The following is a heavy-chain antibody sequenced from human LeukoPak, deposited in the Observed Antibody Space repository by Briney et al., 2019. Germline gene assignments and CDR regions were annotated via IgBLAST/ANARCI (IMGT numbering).Heavy chain of an antibody. CDR3: ASQSFARFDP. CDR1: GFSFNTNW. V-gene: IGHV3-7*01. J-gene: IGHJ5*02. Sequence: GGSLRLSCAASGFSFNTNWMSWVRQAPGKGLEWVGNIQPDGSEQYPVDSVKGRFTISRDNARNSLFLQMNSLRVEDTAVYYCASQSFARFDPWGQGTLVTVSS. CDR2: IQPDGSEQ. D-gene: IGHD3-16*01.